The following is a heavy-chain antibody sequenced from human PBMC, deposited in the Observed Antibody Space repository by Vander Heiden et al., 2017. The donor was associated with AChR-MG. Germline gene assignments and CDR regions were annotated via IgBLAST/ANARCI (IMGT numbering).Heavy chain of an antibody. D-gene: IGHD6-13*01. CDR2: IYWDDDK. V-gene: IGHV2-5*02. Sequence: QITLKESGPTLVKPTQTLTLTCTFSGFSLSTSGVGVGWIRQPPGKALEWLALIYWDDDKRYSPSLKSRLTITKDTSKNQVVLTMTNMDPVDTATYYCAHRAGEISSSWSLGVSAFDIWGQGTMVTVSS. CDR1: GFSLSTSGVG. CDR3: AHRAGEISSSWSLGVSAFDI. J-gene: IGHJ3*02.